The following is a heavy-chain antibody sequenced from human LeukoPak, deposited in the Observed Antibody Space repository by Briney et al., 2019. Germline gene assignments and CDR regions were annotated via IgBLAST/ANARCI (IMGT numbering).Heavy chain of an antibody. J-gene: IGHJ5*02. CDR1: GYTFTNYW. Sequence: GESLKISCEASGYTFTNYWIAWVRQLPGKGLEYMGIIYPGDSDTKYSPSFQGQVTMSADKSINTAYLQWTSLKASDSAMYYCARLRSLYGWERGDNWFDPWGQGTLVTVSS. D-gene: IGHD3-10*01. CDR3: ARLRSLYGWERGDNWFDP. V-gene: IGHV5-51*01. CDR2: IYPGDSDT.